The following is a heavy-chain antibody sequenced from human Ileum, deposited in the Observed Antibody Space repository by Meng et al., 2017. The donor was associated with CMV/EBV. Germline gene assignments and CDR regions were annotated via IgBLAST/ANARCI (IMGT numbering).Heavy chain of an antibody. J-gene: IGHJ3*01. D-gene: IGHD6-19*01. CDR1: GVTFSGYG. V-gene: IGHV3-23*01. CDR2: IRDSGANT. Sequence: GGSLRLSCSASGVTFSGYGMSWVRQAPGKGLEWVSAIRDSGANTYYAGSVTGRFTISRDNSHNTLYLQMHSLRAEDTAVYYCARALGLGAVMPNYDAFDLWGQGTVVTVSS. CDR3: ARALGLGAVMPNYDAFDL.